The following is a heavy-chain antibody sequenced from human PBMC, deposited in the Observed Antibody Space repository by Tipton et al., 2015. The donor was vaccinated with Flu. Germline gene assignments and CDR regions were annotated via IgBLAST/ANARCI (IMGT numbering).Heavy chain of an antibody. CDR2: VSTSGTT. V-gene: IGHV4-4*07. CDR3: ATHHKDRWYFEL. Sequence: TLSLTCTGSGGSINTNFWTWIRQPAGKGLEWIGRVSTSGTTIYNPSLQNRVAMSLDTSKSQFFLKLNSVTAADTAVYYCATHHKDRWYFELWGRGALVTVSS. J-gene: IGHJ2*01. CDR1: GGSINTNF.